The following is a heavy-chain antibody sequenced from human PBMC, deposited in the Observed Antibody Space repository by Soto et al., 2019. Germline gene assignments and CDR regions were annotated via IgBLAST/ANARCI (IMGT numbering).Heavy chain of an antibody. D-gene: IGHD5-18*01. CDR1: GFTFSSYA. J-gene: IGHJ5*02. V-gene: IGHV3-23*01. CDR2: ISGSGGST. CDR3: AKDRRGYSYGYLYDWFDP. Sequence: GGSLRLSCAASGFTFSSYAMSWVRQVPGKGLEWVSAISGSGGSTYYADSVKGRFTISRDNSKNTLYLQMNSLRAEDTAAYYCAKDRRGYSYGYLYDWFDPWGQGTLVTVSS.